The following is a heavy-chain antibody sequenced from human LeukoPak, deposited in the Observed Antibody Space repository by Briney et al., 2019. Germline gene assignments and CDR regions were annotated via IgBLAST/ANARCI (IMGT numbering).Heavy chain of an antibody. J-gene: IGHJ4*02. V-gene: IGHV4-59*01. CDR3: ARAGTFYDILTGYYF. CDR2: INYSGST. Sequence: PSETLSLTCTVSGGSISSCYWSWIRQPPGKGLEWIGHINYSGSTNYNPSLKSRLTISLDTSKNQFSLKLTSVTAADTALYYCARAGTFYDILTGYYFWGQGTLVTVSS. D-gene: IGHD3-9*01. CDR1: GGSISSCY.